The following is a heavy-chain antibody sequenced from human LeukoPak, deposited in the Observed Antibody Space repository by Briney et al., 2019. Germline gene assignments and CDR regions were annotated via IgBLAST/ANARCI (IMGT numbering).Heavy chain of an antibody. Sequence: PGGSLRLSCAASGFTFSGYYMSWIRQAPGKGLEWVSYISSSGSTIYYADSVKGRFTISRDNAKNSLYLQMNSLRAEDTAVYYCARSESIWSGYLAAFDIWGQGTMVTVSS. CDR1: GFTFSGYY. CDR3: ARSESIWSGYLAAFDI. J-gene: IGHJ3*02. CDR2: ISSSGSTI. D-gene: IGHD3-3*01. V-gene: IGHV3-11*04.